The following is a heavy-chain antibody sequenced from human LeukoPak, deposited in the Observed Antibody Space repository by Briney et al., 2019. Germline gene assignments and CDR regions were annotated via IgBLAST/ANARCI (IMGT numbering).Heavy chain of an antibody. Sequence: GGSLRLSCAASGFTFSSYWMSWVRQAPGKGLEWVSVIYSGGSTYYADSVKGRFTISRDNSKNTLYLQMNSLRAEDTAVYYCVCSYFDYWGQGTLVTVSS. CDR2: IYSGGST. D-gene: IGHD2-15*01. CDR1: GFTFSSYW. J-gene: IGHJ4*02. CDR3: VCSYFDY. V-gene: IGHV3-53*01.